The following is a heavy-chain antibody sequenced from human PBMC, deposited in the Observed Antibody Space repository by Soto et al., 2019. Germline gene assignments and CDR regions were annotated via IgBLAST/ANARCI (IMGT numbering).Heavy chain of an antibody. J-gene: IGHJ6*03. D-gene: IGHD3-9*01. CDR1: GFTFSSYS. V-gene: IGHV3-21*01. Sequence: GGSLRLSCAASGFTFSSYSMNWVRQAPGKGLEWVSSISSSSSYIYYADSVKGRFTISRDNAKNSLYLQMNSLRAEDTAVYYCARRYYDILTGYGYYYYYMDVWGKGTTVTVSS. CDR3: ARRYYDILTGYGYYYYYMDV. CDR2: ISSSSSYI.